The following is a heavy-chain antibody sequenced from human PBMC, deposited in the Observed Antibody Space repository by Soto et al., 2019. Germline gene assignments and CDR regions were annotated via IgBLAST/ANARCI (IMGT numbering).Heavy chain of an antibody. V-gene: IGHV4-31*03. CDR2: IYYSGST. J-gene: IGHJ5*02. CDR3: ARVCYYDFWSGYYQGNWFDP. D-gene: IGHD3-3*01. CDR1: GGSISSGGYY. Sequence: QVQLQESGPGLVKPSQTLSLTCTVSGGSISSGGYYWSWIRQHPGKGLEWIGYIYYSGSTYYNPSLKSRVTRSVDTSKNPFSLKLSSVTAADTAVYYCARVCYYDFWSGYYQGNWFDPWGQGTLVTVSS.